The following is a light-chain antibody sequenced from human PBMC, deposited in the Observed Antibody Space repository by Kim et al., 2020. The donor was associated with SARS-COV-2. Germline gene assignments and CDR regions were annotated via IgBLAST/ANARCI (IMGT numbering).Light chain of an antibody. V-gene: IGLV6-57*03. J-gene: IGLJ3*02. Sequence: GETVTSTCARNKVSFASTYVQWYQQRPGSAPTTLIYEDQQRPSGVPDRFSGSIDSSSNSASLTISGLRTEDEADYYCQSYDSNNWVFGGGTQLTVL. CDR1: KVSFASTY. CDR3: QSYDSNNWV. CDR2: EDQ.